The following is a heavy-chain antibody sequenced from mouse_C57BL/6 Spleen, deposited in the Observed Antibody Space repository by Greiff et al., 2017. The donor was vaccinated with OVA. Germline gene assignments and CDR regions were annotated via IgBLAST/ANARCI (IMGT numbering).Heavy chain of an antibody. D-gene: IGHD1-1*01. CDR2: IDPSDSET. V-gene: IGHV1-52*01. CDR3: ARSFITTVVAHFDY. Sequence: QVQLQQPGAELVRPGSSVKLSCKASGYTFTSFWMHWVKQRPIQGLEWIGNIDPSDSETPYNQKFKDKATLTVDKSSSTAYMHLSSLTAEDSAVYYCARSFITTVVAHFDYWGQGTTLTVSS. CDR1: GYTFTSFW. J-gene: IGHJ2*01.